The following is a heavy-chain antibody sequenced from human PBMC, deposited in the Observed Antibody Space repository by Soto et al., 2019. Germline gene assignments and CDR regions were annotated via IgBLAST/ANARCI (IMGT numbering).Heavy chain of an antibody. D-gene: IGHD6-19*01. J-gene: IGHJ4*02. V-gene: IGHV1-2*02. Sequence: QVQLVQSGAEVKKPGASVKVSCKASGYTFTGYYMHWVRQAPGHGLEWMGWINPNSGGTKYAQKFQGRVTMTRDTSISTAYMELSRLRSDDTAVYYCARDADSSGLGYWGQGTLVTVSS. CDR3: ARDADSSGLGY. CDR2: INPNSGGT. CDR1: GYTFTGYY.